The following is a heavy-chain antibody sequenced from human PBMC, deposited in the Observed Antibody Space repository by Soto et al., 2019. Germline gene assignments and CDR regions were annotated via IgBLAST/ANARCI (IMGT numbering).Heavy chain of an antibody. Sequence: QVQLVESGGGVVQTGRSLRLSCAASGFTFSGNGMHWVRQAPGKGLEWVAVIWYDGSDKYYADSVKGRFTISRDNSKNTLYLQMNSLRAEDTAVYYCARDQGDGWGQGTLVTVSS. D-gene: IGHD2-21*02. J-gene: IGHJ4*02. CDR1: GFTFSGNG. CDR2: IWYDGSDK. CDR3: ARDQGDG. V-gene: IGHV3-33*01.